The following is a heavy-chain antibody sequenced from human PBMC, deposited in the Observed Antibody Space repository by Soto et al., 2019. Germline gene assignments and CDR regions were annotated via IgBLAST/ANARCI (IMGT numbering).Heavy chain of an antibody. Sequence: GGSLRLSCAPSGFTFSSYEMNWVRQAPGKGLEWVSYISVSGTMRFYADAVKGRFTISRDNTKKILYLQMNSLRAEDTALYYCATAALTGTVGGQGTTVTVS. CDR2: ISVSGTMR. V-gene: IGHV3-48*03. CDR1: GFTFSSYE. CDR3: ATAALTGTV. D-gene: IGHD3-9*01. J-gene: IGHJ6*02.